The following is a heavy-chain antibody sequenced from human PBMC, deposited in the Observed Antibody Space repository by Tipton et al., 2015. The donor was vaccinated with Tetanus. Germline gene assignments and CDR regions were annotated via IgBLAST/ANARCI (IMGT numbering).Heavy chain of an antibody. CDR2: IYYTGNP. D-gene: IGHD3-3*02. J-gene: IGHJ6*03. Sequence: TLSLTCTVSGGSLRSGGYYWSWIRQHPGQGLEWIGKIYYTGNPYYNPSHKSRVTLSIDMSKNQFSWELTSVTAADTAVYYCARHFNSYSSYMDVWGKGTTVTVSS. V-gene: IGHV4-31*03. CDR3: ARHFNSYSSYMDV. CDR1: GGSLRSGGYY.